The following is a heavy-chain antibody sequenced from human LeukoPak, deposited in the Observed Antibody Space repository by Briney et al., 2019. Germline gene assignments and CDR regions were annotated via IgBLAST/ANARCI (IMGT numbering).Heavy chain of an antibody. D-gene: IGHD3-16*01. CDR2: IYSGGST. CDR1: GGSFSSSTYF. V-gene: IGHV4-39*01. CDR3: ARSGGLAFDI. Sequence: SETLSLTCSVSGGSFSSSTYFWGWIRQYPGRGLEWIGSIYSGGSTNYNPSLKSRVTTSVDTSKKQVSLKLSSVTAADTAVYYCARSGGLAFDIWGQGTMVTVSS. J-gene: IGHJ3*02.